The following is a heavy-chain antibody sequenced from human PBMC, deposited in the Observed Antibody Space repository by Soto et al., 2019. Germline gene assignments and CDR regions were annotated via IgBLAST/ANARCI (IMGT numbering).Heavy chain of an antibody. V-gene: IGHV3-23*01. CDR3: AKDPYPVVVVPAANGMDV. Sequence: EVQLLESGGGLIQPGGSLRLSCAASGLTFSRYAMSWVRQAPGKGLEWVSVISGSGGTTYYADSVKGRFTISRDNSNSILYLQMNGLRADDTAVYYCAKDPYPVVVVPAANGMDVWGQGTSVTVSS. D-gene: IGHD2-2*01. CDR1: GLTFSRYA. CDR2: ISGSGGTT. J-gene: IGHJ6*02.